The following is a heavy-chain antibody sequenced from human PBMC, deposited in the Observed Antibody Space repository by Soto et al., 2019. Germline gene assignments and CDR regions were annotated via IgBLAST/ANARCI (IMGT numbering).Heavy chain of an antibody. J-gene: IGHJ4*02. CDR2: INTYNGNT. V-gene: IGHV1-18*01. CDR3: ARDRVSGWYVGIY. D-gene: IGHD6-19*01. Sequence: QVQLVQSGAEVKKPGASVKVSCKSSGYTFTNYGISWVRRAPGQGLEWMGWINTYNGNTNYAQKLQGRVTMTTDTSTSTGYMELRRLRSDDTAVYYCARDRVSGWYVGIYWGQGTLVTVSS. CDR1: GYTFTNYG.